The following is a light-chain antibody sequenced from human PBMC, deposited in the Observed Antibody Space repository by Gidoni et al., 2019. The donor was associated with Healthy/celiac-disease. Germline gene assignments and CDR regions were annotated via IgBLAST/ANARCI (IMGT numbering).Light chain of an antibody. CDR3: QQYGT. V-gene: IGKV1-5*01. CDR1: QSISSW. CDR2: DAS. Sequence: DIHKTQSPSPLSASVGDRVTITCRASQSISSWLAWYQQKPGKAPKLLIYDASSLESGVPSRFSGSGSGTEFTLTISSLQPDDFATYYCQQYGTFGQGTKVEIK. J-gene: IGKJ1*01.